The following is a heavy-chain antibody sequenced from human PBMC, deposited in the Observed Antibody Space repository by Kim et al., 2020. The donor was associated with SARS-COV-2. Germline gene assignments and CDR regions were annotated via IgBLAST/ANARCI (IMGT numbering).Heavy chain of an antibody. D-gene: IGHD1-26*01. CDR3: ARGSGRRGYFDY. J-gene: IGHJ4*02. V-gene: IGHV4-31*02. Sequence: YYNPSLKSRVTISVDTSKNPFSLKLSSVTAADTAVYYCARGSGRRGYFDYWGQGTLVTVSS.